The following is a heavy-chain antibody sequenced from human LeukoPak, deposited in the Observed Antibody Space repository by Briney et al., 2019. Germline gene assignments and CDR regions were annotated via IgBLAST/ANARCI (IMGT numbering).Heavy chain of an antibody. D-gene: IGHD1-26*01. CDR1: GFTFINYA. CDR2: ISGSGNST. CDR3: AKTLVGATSGPDYYFVS. J-gene: IGHJ4*02. V-gene: IGHV3-23*01. Sequence: AGGSLRLSCAASGFTFINYAMTWARQAPGKGLEWVSAISGSGNSTYYPDSVKGRFSISRDNSKNTLYLQISSLRAEDTAVYYCAKTLVGATSGPDYYFVSWGQGTLVTVSS.